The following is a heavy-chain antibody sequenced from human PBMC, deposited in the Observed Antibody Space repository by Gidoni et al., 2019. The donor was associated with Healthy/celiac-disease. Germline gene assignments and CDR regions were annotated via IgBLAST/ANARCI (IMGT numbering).Heavy chain of an antibody. CDR3: ARALVGSWFDP. CDR2: IIAGHGNT. D-gene: IGHD1-26*01. Sequence: QVQLVQSGAEVKKPGASVKVSCKASGYTFTSYAIHWVRQAPGQRLEWVGWIIAGHGNTKYSQNFQGRVTITRDTSASTAYMELSSLRSEDTAVYYCARALVGSWFDPWGQGTLVTVSS. V-gene: IGHV1-3*01. CDR1: GYTFTSYA. J-gene: IGHJ5*02.